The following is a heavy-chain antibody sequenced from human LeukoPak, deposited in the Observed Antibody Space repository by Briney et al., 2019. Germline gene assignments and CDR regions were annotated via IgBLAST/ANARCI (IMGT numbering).Heavy chain of an antibody. J-gene: IGHJ3*01. CDR2: ICGSGTI. V-gene: IGHV4-4*07. CDR3: VTSIDLAGWGGFDV. Sequence: SETLSLTCTVSGGSISRSYWSWMRQPAGKGPEWIGRICGSGTITYNPSLESRVTMSVDTSKNQFSLKVNSVTVADTAVYYCVTSIDLAGWGGFDVWGQGRMVTVSS. D-gene: IGHD1-26*01. CDR1: GGSISRSY.